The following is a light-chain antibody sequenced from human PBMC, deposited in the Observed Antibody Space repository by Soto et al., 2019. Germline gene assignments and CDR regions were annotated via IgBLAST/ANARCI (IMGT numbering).Light chain of an antibody. CDR1: RDISNY. V-gene: IGKV1-27*01. CDR2: GAS. Sequence: DIQVTQSPSSLSASLGDRVSITCRASRDISNYLAWYQQKPGQVPRLLISGASTVHSGIPSRFSGSGSGTAFTLTITSLQPDDIATYCCQKYDTAPLTFGGGTNVDI. J-gene: IGKJ4*01. CDR3: QKYDTAPLT.